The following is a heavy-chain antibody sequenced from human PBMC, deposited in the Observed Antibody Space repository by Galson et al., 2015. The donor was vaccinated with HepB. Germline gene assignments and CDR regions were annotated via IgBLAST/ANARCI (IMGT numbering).Heavy chain of an antibody. V-gene: IGHV3-48*04. J-gene: IGHJ6*02. CDR1: GFTFSSYN. CDR2: ISTSSSTM. D-gene: IGHD3-10*01. Sequence: SLRLSCAASGFTFSSYNMNWVRQAPGKGLEWLSYISTSSSTMYYADSVKGRFTISRDNAKNLLYLQMSSLRTEDTAVYHCARDRGDSGSYLSYHYAMDVWGQGTTVTVSS. CDR3: ARDRGDSGSYLSYHYAMDV.